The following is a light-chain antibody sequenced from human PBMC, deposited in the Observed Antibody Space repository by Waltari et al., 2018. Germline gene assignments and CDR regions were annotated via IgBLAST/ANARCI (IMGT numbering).Light chain of an antibody. CDR1: QSISSW. Sequence: DIQMTQSPSTLSASVGDRVTITCRASQSISSWLAWYQQKPGKAPKLLIYKASSVESGVPSRFSGSGSGTEFTLAISSLQPDEFATYYCQQYNSYSRTFGQGTKLEIK. CDR3: QQYNSYSRT. CDR2: KAS. J-gene: IGKJ2*01. V-gene: IGKV1-5*03.